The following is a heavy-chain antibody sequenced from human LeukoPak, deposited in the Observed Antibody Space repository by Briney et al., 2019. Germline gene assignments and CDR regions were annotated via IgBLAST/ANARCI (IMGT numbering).Heavy chain of an antibody. CDR1: GFSFSNYW. V-gene: IGHV3-74*01. CDR3: ASSGWYFPFDY. Sequence: PGGSLRLSCAASGFSFSNYWMHWVRQAPGKGLVWVSRINSDGSSTTYADSVKGRFTISRDNAKNTLYLQMNSLRAEDTAVYYCASSGWYFPFDYWGQGTLVTVSS. CDR2: INSDGSST. D-gene: IGHD6-19*01. J-gene: IGHJ4*02.